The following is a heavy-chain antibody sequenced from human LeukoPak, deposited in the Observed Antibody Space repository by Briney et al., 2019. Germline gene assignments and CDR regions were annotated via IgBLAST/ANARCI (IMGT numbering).Heavy chain of an antibody. V-gene: IGHV3-30-3*01. CDR1: GFTFSSYA. D-gene: IGHD2-2*01. CDR3: AREGIVVVPAALDV. CDR2: ISYDGSNK. J-gene: IGHJ6*02. Sequence: PGGSLRLSCAASGFTFSSYAMHWVRQAPGKGLEWVAVISYDGSNKYYADSVKGRFTISRDNSKNTLYLQMNSLRAGDTAVYYCAREGIVVVPAALDVWGQGTTVTVSS.